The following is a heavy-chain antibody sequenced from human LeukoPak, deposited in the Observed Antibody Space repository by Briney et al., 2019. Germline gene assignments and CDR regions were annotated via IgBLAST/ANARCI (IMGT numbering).Heavy chain of an antibody. V-gene: IGHV3-23*01. CDR1: GFTFSTYA. D-gene: IGHD3-22*01. J-gene: IGHJ4*02. CDR2: ISGSGDNT. Sequence: GGSLRLSCAASGFTFSTYAMNWVRQAPGKGLEWVLGISGSGDNTYYTDSVKGRFTISRDNSKDTLYLQMNSLRAEDTAVYYCAKERSSGVYRLFDYWGQGTLVTVSS. CDR3: AKERSSGVYRLFDY.